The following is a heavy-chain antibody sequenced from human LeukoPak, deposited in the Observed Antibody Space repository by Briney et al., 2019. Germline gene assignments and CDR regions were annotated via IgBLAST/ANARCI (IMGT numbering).Heavy chain of an antibody. Sequence: PSETLSLTCTVSGGSISSSSYYWGWIRQPPGKGLEWIGSIYYSGSTYYNPSLKSRVTISVDTSKNQFSLKLSSVTAADMAVYYCASLGRRDGYDYNYWGQGTLVTVSP. CDR1: GGSISSSSYY. CDR2: IYYSGST. D-gene: IGHD5-24*01. J-gene: IGHJ4*02. V-gene: IGHV4-39*01. CDR3: ASLGRRDGYDYNY.